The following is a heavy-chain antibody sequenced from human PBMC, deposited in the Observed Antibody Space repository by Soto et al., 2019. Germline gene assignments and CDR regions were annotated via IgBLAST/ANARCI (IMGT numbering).Heavy chain of an antibody. Sequence: QVQLVESGGGVVQPGRSLRLSCAASGFTFSSYGMHWVRQAPGKGLEWVAVMSYDGSNKYYADSVKGRFTIYRDNSKNTLYLQMNSLRAEDTAVYYCAKDLTVVVVVAATTNYYYGMDVWGQGTTVTVSS. CDR3: AKDLTVVVVVAATTNYYYGMDV. D-gene: IGHD2-15*01. V-gene: IGHV3-30*18. J-gene: IGHJ6*02. CDR2: MSYDGSNK. CDR1: GFTFSSYG.